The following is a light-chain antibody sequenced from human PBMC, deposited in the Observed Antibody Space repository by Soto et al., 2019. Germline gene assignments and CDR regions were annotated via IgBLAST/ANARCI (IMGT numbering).Light chain of an antibody. Sequence: EIVLTQSPGTLSLSPGERATLSCRASQSVSSSYLAWYQQKPGQAPRLLIYGASSRATGIPDRFSGSGPGTDFTLTISRLEPEDFAVYYCQQYGSSPRTFGQGPKVEIK. CDR2: GAS. CDR3: QQYGSSPRT. J-gene: IGKJ1*01. V-gene: IGKV3-20*01. CDR1: QSVSSSY.